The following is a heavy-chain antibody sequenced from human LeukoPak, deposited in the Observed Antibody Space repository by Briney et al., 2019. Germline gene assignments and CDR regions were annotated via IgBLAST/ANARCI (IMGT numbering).Heavy chain of an antibody. Sequence: SETLSLTCTVSGGSISSYYWSWIRQPPGKGLEWIGYIYYSGSTNYNPSLKSRVTISVDTSKNQFSLKLSSVTAADTAVYYCAREEVWRAVGAEDPYYYYYYMDVWGKGTTVTVSS. CDR1: GGSISSYY. CDR3: AREEVWRAVGAEDPYYYYYYMDV. J-gene: IGHJ6*03. V-gene: IGHV4-59*01. D-gene: IGHD1-26*01. CDR2: IYYSGST.